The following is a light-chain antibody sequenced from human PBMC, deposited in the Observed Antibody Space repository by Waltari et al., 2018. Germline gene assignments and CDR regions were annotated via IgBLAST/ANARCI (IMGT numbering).Light chain of an antibody. J-gene: IGKJ1*01. CDR2: NTY. CDR3: QQSYSSPQT. Sequence: DIQMTQSPSSLSTSVGDRVTITCRASQTISSYLNWYQQKPGKAPKLLIYNTYNLQSGVPSRFSGSGSGTDFTLTISSLQPEDFATYYCQQSYSSPQTFGQGTKVEIK. CDR1: QTISSY. V-gene: IGKV1-39*01.